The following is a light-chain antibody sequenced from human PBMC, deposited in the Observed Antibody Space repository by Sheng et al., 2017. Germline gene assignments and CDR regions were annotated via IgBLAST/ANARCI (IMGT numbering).Light chain of an antibody. CDR1: SSNIGSGYD. J-gene: IGLJ2*01. CDR3: QSYDSNLGNVV. Sequence: QPPSVSGAPGQRVTISCTGSSSNIGSGYDVHWYQQLPGTAPKLLIYASNNRPSGVPDRFSGSKSGTSASLAITGLQAEDEADYYCQSYDSNLGNVVFGGGTKLTVL. CDR2: ASN. V-gene: IGLV1-40*01.